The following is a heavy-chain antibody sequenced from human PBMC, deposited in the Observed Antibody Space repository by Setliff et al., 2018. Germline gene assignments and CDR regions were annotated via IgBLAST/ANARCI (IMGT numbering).Heavy chain of an antibody. D-gene: IGHD6-13*01. J-gene: IGHJ4*02. CDR1: GGSISSGGYS. Sequence: SETLSLTCAVSGGSISSGGYSWSWIRQPPGKGLEWIGYIYHSGSTYYNPSLKSRVTISVDRSKNQFSLKLSSVTAADTAVYYCAQNFRVGIAAAGVDYWGQGTLVTVSS. CDR2: IYHSGST. V-gene: IGHV4-30-2*01. CDR3: AQNFRVGIAAAGVDY.